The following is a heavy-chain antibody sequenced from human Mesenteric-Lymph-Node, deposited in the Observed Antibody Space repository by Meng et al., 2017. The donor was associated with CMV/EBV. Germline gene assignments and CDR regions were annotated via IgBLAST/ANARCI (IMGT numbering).Heavy chain of an antibody. CDR2: INWNGATT. Sequence: GESLKISCAASGFILDYYGMSWVRQAPGKGLEWVSGINWNGATTRYGDSGKGRFTISRDNAKNTLYLQMNSLRAEDTAFYYCARGPLYNGNHHPGDYWGQGTLVTVSS. J-gene: IGHJ4*02. CDR3: ARGPLYNGNHHPGDY. CDR1: GFILDYYG. D-gene: IGHD1-26*01. V-gene: IGHV3-20*04.